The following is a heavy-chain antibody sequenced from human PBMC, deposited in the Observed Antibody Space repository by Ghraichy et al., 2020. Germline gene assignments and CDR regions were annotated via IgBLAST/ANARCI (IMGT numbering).Heavy chain of an antibody. CDR2: INHSGST. V-gene: IGHV4-34*01. Sequence: SETLSLTCAVYGGSFSGYYWSWIRQPPGKGLEWIGEINHSGSTNYNPSLKSRVTISVDTSKNQFSLKLSSVTAADTAVYYCASGSTVVTFEGWGQGTLVTVSS. J-gene: IGHJ4*02. D-gene: IGHD4-23*01. CDR3: ASGSTVVTFEG. CDR1: GGSFSGYY.